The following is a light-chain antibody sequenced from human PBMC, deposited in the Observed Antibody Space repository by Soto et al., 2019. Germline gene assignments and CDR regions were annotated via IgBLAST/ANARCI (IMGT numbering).Light chain of an antibody. CDR2: GAS. CDR3: LQYVSSPWT. Sequence: EIVLTQSAATLSLSLGERATLSCRASQTVGGRYLAWFQQKPGQTPRLLIYGASTRAAGVPDRFSGSGSGKDFSLTINKLEPEDFAVYYCLQYVSSPWTFGQGTKVEV. V-gene: IGKV3-20*01. CDR1: QTVGGRY. J-gene: IGKJ1*01.